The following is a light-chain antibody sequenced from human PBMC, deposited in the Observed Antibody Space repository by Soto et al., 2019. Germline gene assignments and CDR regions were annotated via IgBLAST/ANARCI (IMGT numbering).Light chain of an antibody. CDR1: QTVYNN. CDR2: FAS. J-gene: IGKJ4*01. CDR3: LQFTAWPLT. Sequence: IVMTQSPATLSVSPGEKASLSCRASQTVYNNVAWYQQKPGQAPRLLVYFASTRATGVPARFSGSGSGTEFSLTISSLQSEDFALYYCLQFTAWPLTFGGGTKVETK. V-gene: IGKV3-15*01.